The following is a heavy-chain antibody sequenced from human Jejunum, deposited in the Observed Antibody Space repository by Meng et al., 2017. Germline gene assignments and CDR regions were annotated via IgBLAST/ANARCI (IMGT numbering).Heavy chain of an antibody. J-gene: IGHJ6*02. V-gene: IGHV5-51*01. CDR1: GYTFSSYC. CDR3: ARRGGFGDLDF. CDR2: IYPRDSDI. Sequence: GGSLRLFCQGSGYTFSSYCIAWVRQKPGKGLEWMGIIYPRDSDIRYSPSFQGQVTISVDKSITTAYLQWSSLKASDAAMYYCARRGGFGDLDFWGQGTTVTVSS. D-gene: IGHD3-10*01.